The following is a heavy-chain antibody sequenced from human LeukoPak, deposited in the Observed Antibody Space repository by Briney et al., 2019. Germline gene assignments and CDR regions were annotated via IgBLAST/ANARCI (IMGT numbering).Heavy chain of an antibody. D-gene: IGHD5-12*01. CDR2: IRYDGSNK. Sequence: PGGSLRLSCAASGFTFSSYGMHWVRQAPGKGLEWVAFIRYDGSNKYYADSVKGRFTISRDNSKNTLYLQMNSLRAEDTAVYYCARGTLVATVPGFDYWGQGTLVTVSS. CDR1: GFTFSSYG. J-gene: IGHJ4*02. V-gene: IGHV3-30*02. CDR3: ARGTLVATVPGFDY.